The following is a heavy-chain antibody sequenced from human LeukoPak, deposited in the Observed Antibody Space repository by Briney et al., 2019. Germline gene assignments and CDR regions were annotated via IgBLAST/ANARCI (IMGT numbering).Heavy chain of an antibody. V-gene: IGHV3-74*01. Sequence: QPGGSLRLSCAASGFTFSTYWMHWVRRGPGKGLVWVSQIVSDGSVTSYADSVKGRFTISRDNAKNTLYLQMNSLRAEDTAVYYCARDRGGDTRHYLDYWGQGTLVTVSS. J-gene: IGHJ4*02. CDR3: ARDRGGDTRHYLDY. CDR1: GFTFSTYW. CDR2: IVSDGSVT. D-gene: IGHD4-17*01.